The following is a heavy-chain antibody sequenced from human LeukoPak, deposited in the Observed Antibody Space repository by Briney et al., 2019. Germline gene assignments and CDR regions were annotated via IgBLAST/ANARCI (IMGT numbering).Heavy chain of an antibody. CDR3: ARRYHSSGWVPFDY. J-gene: IGHJ4*02. V-gene: IGHV4-39*07. Sequence: PSETLSLTCTVSGGSISSTSYYWGWIRQPPGKGLEWIGSIYHSGSTYYNPSLKSRVTISVDTSKNQFSLKLSSVTAADTAVYYCARRYHSSGWVPFDYWGQGTLVTVSS. CDR1: GGSISSTSYY. CDR2: IYHSGST. D-gene: IGHD6-19*01.